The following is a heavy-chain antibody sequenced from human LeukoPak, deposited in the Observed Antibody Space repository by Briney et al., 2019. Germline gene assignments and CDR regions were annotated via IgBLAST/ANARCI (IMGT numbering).Heavy chain of an antibody. J-gene: IGHJ4*02. Sequence: GASVKVSCKASGYTFTSYGISWVRQAPGQGLEGMGWISAYNGNTNYAQKLQGRVTMTTDTSTSTAYMELRSLRSDDTAVYYCARLPMVRGVSSVDYWGQGTLVTVSS. D-gene: IGHD3-10*01. CDR2: ISAYNGNT. CDR1: GYTFTSYG. CDR3: ARLPMVRGVSSVDY. V-gene: IGHV1-18*01.